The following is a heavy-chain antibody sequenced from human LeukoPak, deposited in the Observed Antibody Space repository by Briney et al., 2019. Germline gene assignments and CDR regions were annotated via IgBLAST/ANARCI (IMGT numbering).Heavy chain of an antibody. CDR3: AKVGIYYYGSGSYQPFDY. J-gene: IGHJ4*02. CDR1: GFTFGDDG. V-gene: IGHV3-23*01. Sequence: GGSLRLSCTASGFTFGDDGMSWFRQAPGKGLEWVSAISGSGGSTYYADSVKGRFTISGDNSKNTLYLQMNSLRAEDTAVYYCAKVGIYYYGSGSYQPFDYWGQGTLVTVSS. D-gene: IGHD3-10*01. CDR2: ISGSGGST.